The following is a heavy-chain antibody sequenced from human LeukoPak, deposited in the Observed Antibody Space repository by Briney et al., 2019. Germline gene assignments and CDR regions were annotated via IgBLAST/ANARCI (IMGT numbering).Heavy chain of an antibody. J-gene: IGHJ4*02. CDR2: ISGSGGST. CDR3: AKDLYGAYYDFWSGYSPVDY. CDR1: GFTFSSYA. V-gene: IGHV3-23*01. D-gene: IGHD3-3*01. Sequence: GGSLRLSCAASGFTFSSYAMSWVRQAPGEGLEWVSAISGSGGSTYYADSVKGRLTISRDNSKNTLYLQMNSLRAEDTAVYYCAKDLYGAYYDFWSGYSPVDYWGQGTLVTVSS.